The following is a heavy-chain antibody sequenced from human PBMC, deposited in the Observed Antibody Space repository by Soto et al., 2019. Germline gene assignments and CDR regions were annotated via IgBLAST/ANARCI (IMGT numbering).Heavy chain of an antibody. J-gene: IGHJ4*02. Sequence: EVKLVQSGGGLVQPGESLRLSCAASRFSVSGNSMMWVRQAPGKGLEWVSAIYGEDTTKYADSVKGRFTISRDNSKNTLYLKMYSLRGEDTATYYCASYYDTSGHTDYWGQGTLVTVSS. D-gene: IGHD3-22*01. CDR3: ASYYDTSGHTDY. CDR1: RFSVSGNS. V-gene: IGHV3-66*01. CDR2: IYGEDTT.